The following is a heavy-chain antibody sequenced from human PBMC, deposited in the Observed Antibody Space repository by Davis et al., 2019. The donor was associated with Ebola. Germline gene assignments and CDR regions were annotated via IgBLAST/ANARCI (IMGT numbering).Heavy chain of an antibody. Sequence: SVKVSCKASGGTFSSYTISWVRQAPGQGLEWMGRIIPILGIANYAQKFQGRVTITADKSTSTAYMELSSLRSEDTAVYYCARGGYYDNSGYSHEAFDIWGQGTMVTVSS. D-gene: IGHD3-22*01. CDR3: ARGGYYDNSGYSHEAFDI. J-gene: IGHJ3*02. CDR2: IIPILGIA. V-gene: IGHV1-69*02. CDR1: GGTFSSYT.